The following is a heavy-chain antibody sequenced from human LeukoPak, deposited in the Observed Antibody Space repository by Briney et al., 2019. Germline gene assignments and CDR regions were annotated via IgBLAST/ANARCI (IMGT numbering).Heavy chain of an antibody. CDR1: GFTFTSDA. Sequence: GGSLRLSCVASGFTFTSDAMNWVRQAPGKGLEWVSSTVSRGTTQYADSVKGRFTVSRDTSKNTLYLQMNSLRADDTAVYYCAKQRGITGTIDGFGDYWGQGTPVTVSS. CDR2: TVSRGTT. CDR3: AKQRGITGTIDGFGDY. J-gene: IGHJ4*02. D-gene: IGHD1-7*01. V-gene: IGHV3-23*01.